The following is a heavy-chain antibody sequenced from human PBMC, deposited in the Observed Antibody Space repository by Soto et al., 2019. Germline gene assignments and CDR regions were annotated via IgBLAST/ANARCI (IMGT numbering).Heavy chain of an antibody. D-gene: IGHD3-10*01. CDR1: GFTFSSYG. J-gene: IGHJ6*02. CDR3: ARAHGGGFGESLDYYYYYGMDV. Sequence: GGSLRLSCAASGFTFSSYGMHWVRQAPGKGLEWVAVIWYDGSNKYYADSVKGRFTISRDNSKNTLYLQMNSLRAEDTAVYYCARAHGGGFGESLDYYYYYGMDVWGQGTTVTVSS. CDR2: IWYDGSNK. V-gene: IGHV3-33*01.